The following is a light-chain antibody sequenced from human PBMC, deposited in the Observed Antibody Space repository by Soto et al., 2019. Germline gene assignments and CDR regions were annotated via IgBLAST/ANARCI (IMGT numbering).Light chain of an antibody. Sequence: QSALTQPASVSGSPGQSITISCSGTSSDVGSYNVFSWYQQHPGKAPKLMICEGSKRPAGVSNRFSGSKSGNTASLTISGLQAEDEADYYCCSYAGSSTYVFGTGTKVTVL. CDR3: CSYAGSSTYV. CDR2: EGS. V-gene: IGLV2-23*01. J-gene: IGLJ1*01. CDR1: SSDVGSYNV.